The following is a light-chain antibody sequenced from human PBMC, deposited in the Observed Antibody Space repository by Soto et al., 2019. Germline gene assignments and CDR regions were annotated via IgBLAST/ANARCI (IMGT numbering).Light chain of an antibody. V-gene: IGKV1-5*01. J-gene: IGKJ1*01. CDR1: QNINTG. CDR3: QQYNSFAWT. Sequence: IQQIQSHSTLSTSGGESVNNSCLARQNINTGLAWYHQKPGMAPKLLISDAYTLESGVPSRFSGSGSGPEFTLTISSLQPDDFGTYHCQQYNSFAWTFAQGTKV. CDR2: DAY.